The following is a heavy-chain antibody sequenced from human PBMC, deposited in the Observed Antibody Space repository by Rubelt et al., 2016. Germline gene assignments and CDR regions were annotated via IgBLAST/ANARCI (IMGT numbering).Heavy chain of an antibody. J-gene: IGHJ6*02. D-gene: IGHD3-3*01. CDR2: INHSGST. CDR3: ARVGFGVAKAYYYYYYGMDV. CDR1: GGSFSGYY. Sequence: GGAGLLKPSETLSLTCAVYGGSFSGYYWSWIRQPPGKGLEWIGEINHSGSTNYNPSLKSRVTISVDTSKNQFSLELSHVTAADTAVYYCARVGFGVAKAYYYYYYGMDVWGQGTTVTVSS. V-gene: IGHV4-34*01.